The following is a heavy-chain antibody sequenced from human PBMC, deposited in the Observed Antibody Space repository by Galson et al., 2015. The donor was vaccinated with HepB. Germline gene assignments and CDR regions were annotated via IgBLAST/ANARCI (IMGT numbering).Heavy chain of an antibody. D-gene: IGHD6-6*01. J-gene: IGHJ6*02. CDR2: IIPIFGTA. CDR3: AIPYSSSSGVGTYYYGMDV. V-gene: IGHV1-69*13. CDR1: GGTFSSYA. Sequence: SVKVSCKASGGTFSSYAISWVRQAPGQGLEWMGGIIPIFGTANYAQKFQGRVTITADESTSTAYMELSSLRSEDTAVYYCAIPYSSSSGVGTYYYGMDVWGQGTTVTVSS.